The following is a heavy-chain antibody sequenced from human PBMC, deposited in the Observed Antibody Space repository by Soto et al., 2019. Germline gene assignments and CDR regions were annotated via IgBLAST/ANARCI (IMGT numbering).Heavy chain of an antibody. CDR2: IIPLFKAT. D-gene: IGHD3-16*01. V-gene: IGHV1-69*13. Sequence: SVKVSCKASGGTFSSHAISWVRQAPGQGLEWMGGIIPLFKATNYAQKFQGRVTITADDSTSTAYMDLYSLRSEDTAVYYCARDVPLNYYDGTFSYYAMDVWGQGTTVTVSS. CDR3: ARDVPLNYYDGTFSYYAMDV. J-gene: IGHJ6*02. CDR1: GGTFSSHA.